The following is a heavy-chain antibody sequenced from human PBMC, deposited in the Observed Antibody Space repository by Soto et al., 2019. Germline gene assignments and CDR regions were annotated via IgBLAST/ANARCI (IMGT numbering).Heavy chain of an antibody. CDR1: GFTLKNYA. J-gene: IGHJ4*02. CDR2: ISGSGGST. CDR3: AKWYCSGVSCYPTFDS. D-gene: IGHD2-15*01. V-gene: IGHV3-23*01. Sequence: EVQLLESGGGFVQPGGSLRLPCAVSGFTLKNYAMSWVRQAPAKGLECVSGISGSGGSTYYTDSVKGRFTMSRDNSKNRLYLQMNSVRAEDTAVYYCAKWYCSGVSCYPTFDSWCQGTLVTLS.